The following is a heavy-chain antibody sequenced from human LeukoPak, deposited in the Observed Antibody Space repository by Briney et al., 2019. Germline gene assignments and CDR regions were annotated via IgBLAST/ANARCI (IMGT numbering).Heavy chain of an antibody. Sequence: SETLSLTCTVSGGSISSYYWSWIRQPPGKGLEWIGYIYYSGSTNYNPSVKSRVTISRDTSKNQFSLKLSSVTAADTAVYYCARARLTVTTSGSGPDWFDPWGQGTLVTVSS. J-gene: IGHJ5*02. CDR3: ARARLTVTTSGSGPDWFDP. CDR1: GGSISSYY. CDR2: IYYSGST. D-gene: IGHD4-17*01. V-gene: IGHV4-59*01.